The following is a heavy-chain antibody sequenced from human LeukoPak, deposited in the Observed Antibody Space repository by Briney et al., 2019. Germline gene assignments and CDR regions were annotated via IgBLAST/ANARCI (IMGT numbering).Heavy chain of an antibody. J-gene: IGHJ5*02. D-gene: IGHD5-12*01. CDR3: ARSRLRLNWFDP. CDR2: IYYSGST. Sequence: SETLSLTCTVSGGSISSYYWSWIRQPPGKGLEWIGYIYYSGSTNYNPSLKSRVTISVDTSKNQFSLKLSSVTAADTAVYYCARSRLRLNWFDPWGQGTLVTVSS. V-gene: IGHV4-59*12. CDR1: GGSISSYY.